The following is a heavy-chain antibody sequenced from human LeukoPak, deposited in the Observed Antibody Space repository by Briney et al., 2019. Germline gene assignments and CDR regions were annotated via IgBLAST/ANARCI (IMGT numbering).Heavy chain of an antibody. D-gene: IGHD3-16*02. Sequence: GASVKVSCKASGYIFTGYYMHWVRQAPGQGLEWMGWINPNSGDTNYAQKFQGRVTMTRDTSISTAYMELSRLRSDDTAVYYCARGEGVNYRYSGFGYFNAVDHWGQGTLVIVSS. CDR2: INPNSGDT. CDR3: ARGEGVNYRYSGFGYFNAVDH. J-gene: IGHJ4*02. CDR1: GYIFTGYY. V-gene: IGHV1-2*02.